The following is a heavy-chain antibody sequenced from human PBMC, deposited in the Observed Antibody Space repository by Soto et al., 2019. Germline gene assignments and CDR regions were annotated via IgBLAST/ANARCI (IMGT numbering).Heavy chain of an antibody. CDR1: GFTFSSYG. D-gene: IGHD3-9*01. CDR2: ISFDGNNK. J-gene: IGHJ4*02. V-gene: IGHV3-30*18. Sequence: QVQLVESGGGVVQPGRSLKLSCAVSGFTFSSYGMHWIRQAPGKGLEWVAVISFDGNNKYYVDSVKGRFTISRDNSKNTLYLQMNGLSAEDTAVYYCAKSASVFRYFDWLSGFHYWGQGTLVTVSS. CDR3: AKSASVFRYFDWLSGFHY.